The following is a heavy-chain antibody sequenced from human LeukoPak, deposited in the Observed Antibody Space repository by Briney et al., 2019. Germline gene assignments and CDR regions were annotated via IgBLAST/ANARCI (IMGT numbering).Heavy chain of an antibody. V-gene: IGHV4-31*03. J-gene: IGHJ6*02. CDR2: IYYSGST. CDR1: GGSISSGGYY. CDR3: ARDPLYYYYGMDV. Sequence: SETLSLTCTVSGGSISSGGYYWSWIRQHPGKGLEWIGYIYYSGSTYYNPSLKSRVTISVDTSKNQFSLKLSSVTAADTAVYYCARDPLYYYYGMDVRGQGTTVTVSS.